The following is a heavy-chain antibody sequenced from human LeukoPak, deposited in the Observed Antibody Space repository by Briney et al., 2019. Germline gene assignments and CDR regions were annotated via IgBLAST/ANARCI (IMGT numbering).Heavy chain of an antibody. CDR3: ARAYDSSGYYYHDAFDI. CDR1: GGSISSSNW. J-gene: IGHJ3*02. D-gene: IGHD3-22*01. CDR2: IYHSGST. Sequence: SGTLSLTCAVSGGSISSSNWWSWVRQPPGKGLEWIGEIYHSGSTNYNPSLKSRVTISVDKSKNQFSLKLSSLTAADTAVYYCARAYDSSGYYYHDAFDIWGQGTMVTVSS. V-gene: IGHV4-4*02.